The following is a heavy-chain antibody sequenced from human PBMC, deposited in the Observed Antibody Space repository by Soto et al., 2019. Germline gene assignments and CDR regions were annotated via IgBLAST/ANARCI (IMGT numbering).Heavy chain of an antibody. CDR2: IKSKTDGGTT. V-gene: IGHV3-15*07. J-gene: IGHJ6*02. CDR3: TTGGLRSTLYYYYYGMDV. CDR1: GFTFSNAW. Sequence: GGSLRLSCAASGFTFSNAWMYWVRQAPGKGLEWVGRIKSKTDGGTTDYAAPVKGRFTISRDDSKNTLYLQMNSLKTEDTAVYYCTTGGLRSTLYYYYYGMDVWGQGTTVTVSS. D-gene: IGHD4-17*01.